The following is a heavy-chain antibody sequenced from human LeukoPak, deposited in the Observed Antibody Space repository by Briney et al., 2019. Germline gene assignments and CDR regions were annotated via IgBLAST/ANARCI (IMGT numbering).Heavy chain of an antibody. CDR1: GVSISSYY. D-gene: IGHD2-15*01. V-gene: IGHV4-59*01. Sequence: SETLSLTCTVSGVSISSYYWSWIRQPLGKGLEWIGYLYYSGNTNYNPSLKSRVTISVDTSKNQFSLKLSSVTAADTAVYYCARAGGGYSFNYWGQGTLVTVSS. J-gene: IGHJ4*02. CDR3: ARAGGGYSFNY. CDR2: LYYSGNT.